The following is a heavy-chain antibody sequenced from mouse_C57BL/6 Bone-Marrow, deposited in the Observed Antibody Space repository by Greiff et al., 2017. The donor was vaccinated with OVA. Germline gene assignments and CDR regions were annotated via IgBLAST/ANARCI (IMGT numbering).Heavy chain of an antibody. V-gene: IGHV1-50*01. CDR1: GYTFTSYW. Sequence: QVQLQQPGAELVKPGASVKLSCKASGYTFTSYWMQWVKQRPGQGLEWIGEIDPSDSYTNYNQKFKGKATLTVDTSSSTAYMQHSSLTSEDSAVYYCARGRLRRGGFGYWGQGTTLTVSS. D-gene: IGHD2-4*01. CDR2: IDPSDSYT. J-gene: IGHJ2*01. CDR3: ARGRLRRGGFGY.